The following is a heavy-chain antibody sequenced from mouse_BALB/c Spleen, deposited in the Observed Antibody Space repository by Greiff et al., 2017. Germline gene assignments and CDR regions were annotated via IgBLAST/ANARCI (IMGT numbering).Heavy chain of an antibody. CDR3: ARDYGSSYAMDY. D-gene: IGHD1-1*01. CDR1: GYSITSDYA. J-gene: IGHJ4*01. V-gene: IGHV3-2*02. CDR2: ISYSGST. Sequence: EVQLQQSGPGLVKPSQSLSLTCTVTGYSITSDYAWNWIRQFPGNKLEWMGYISYSGSTSYNPSLKSRISITRDTSKNQFFLQLNSVTTEDTATYCCARDYGSSYAMDYWGQGTSVTVSS.